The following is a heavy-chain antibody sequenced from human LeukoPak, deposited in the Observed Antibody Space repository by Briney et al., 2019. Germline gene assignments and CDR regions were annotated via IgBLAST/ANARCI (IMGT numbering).Heavy chain of an antibody. D-gene: IGHD3-3*01. V-gene: IGHV3-21*01. CDR1: GFTFSSYS. CDR3: AREGLYDFWSGYYSYYYMDV. J-gene: IGHJ6*03. Sequence: GGSLRLSCAASGFTFSSYSMNWVRQAPGKGLEWVSSISSSSSYIYYADSVKGRFTISRDNAKNSLYLQMNSLRAEDTAVYYCAREGLYDFWSGYYSYYYMDVWGKGTTVTVSS. CDR2: ISSSSSYI.